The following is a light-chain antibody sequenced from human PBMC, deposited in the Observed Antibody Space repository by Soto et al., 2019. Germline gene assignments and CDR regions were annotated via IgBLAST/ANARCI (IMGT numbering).Light chain of an antibody. Sequence: EIVLTQSPATLSLSPVERATLSCRASQSVSRFLAWYQQKPGQAPRLLIHDASNRATGIPARFSGSGSGTDFTLTISSLEPEDFAVYYCQQRSTWPTFGQGTKVDIK. CDR3: QQRSTWPT. CDR2: DAS. CDR1: QSVSRF. V-gene: IGKV3-11*01. J-gene: IGKJ1*01.